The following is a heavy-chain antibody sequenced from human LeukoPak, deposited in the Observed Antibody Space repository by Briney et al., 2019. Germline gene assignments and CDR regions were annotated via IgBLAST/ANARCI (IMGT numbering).Heavy chain of an antibody. CDR3: ARGGKQWLEVGDY. V-gene: IGHV1-8*03. CDR2: MNPNSGNT. Sequence: ASVKVSCKASGYTFTGYYMHWVRQAPGQGLEWMGWMNPNSGNTGYAQKFQGRVTITRNTSISTAYMELSSLRSEDTAVYYCARGGKQWLEVGDYWGQGTLVTVSS. D-gene: IGHD6-19*01. J-gene: IGHJ4*02. CDR1: GYTFTGYY.